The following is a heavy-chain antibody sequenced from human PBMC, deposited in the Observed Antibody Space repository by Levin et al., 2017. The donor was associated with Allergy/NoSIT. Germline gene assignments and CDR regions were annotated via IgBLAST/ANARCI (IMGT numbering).Heavy chain of an antibody. CDR1: GFSFSIYV. V-gene: IGHV3-21*01. CDR2: ISTGSNNI. J-gene: IGHJ6*03. CDR3: ARNYYYMDV. Sequence: KPGGSLRLSCAASGFSFSIYVMNWVRQPPGKGLEWVASISTGSNNIWYADSVKGRFTISRDNAENSLYLQMSSLRAGDTAVYYCARNYYYMDVWGKGTTVTVSS.